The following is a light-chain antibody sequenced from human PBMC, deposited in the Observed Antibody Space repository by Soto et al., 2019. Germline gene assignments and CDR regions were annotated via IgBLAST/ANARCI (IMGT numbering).Light chain of an antibody. Sequence: QSVLAQPASVAGSPGQSMTIACGGSISNVGSYKLVSWYQQHPGKAPKLMIFEVNKRPSGVSNRFSGSKSGNTASLTISGLKVEDEADYYCCSPGGIPTYVFGTGTKVTVL. CDR2: EVN. CDR3: CSPGGIPTYV. J-gene: IGLJ1*01. V-gene: IGLV2-23*02. CDR1: ISNVGSYKL.